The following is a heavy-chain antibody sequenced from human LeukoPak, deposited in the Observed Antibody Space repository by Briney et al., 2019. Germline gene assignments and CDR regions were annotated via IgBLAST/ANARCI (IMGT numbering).Heavy chain of an antibody. CDR3: ARHASPPQRLYPYYFDY. D-gene: IGHD6-19*01. J-gene: IGHJ4*02. CDR2: IYYSGST. Sequence: SETLSLTCTVSGGSISSYYWSWIRQPPGKGLEWIGYIYYSGSTNYNPSLKSRVTISVDTSKNQFSLKLSSVTAADTAVYYCARHASPPQRLYPYYFDYWGQGTLVTVSS. CDR1: GGSISSYY. V-gene: IGHV4-59*08.